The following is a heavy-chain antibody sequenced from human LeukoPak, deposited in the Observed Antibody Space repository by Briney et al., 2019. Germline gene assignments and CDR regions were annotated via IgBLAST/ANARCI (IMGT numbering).Heavy chain of an antibody. CDR3: ARGSRRYCSSTSCYGPPHYYYGMDV. CDR1: GFTFSSYG. Sequence: GRSLRLSCAASGFTFSSYGMHWVRQAPGKGLEWVAVIWYDGSNKYYADSVKGRFTISRDNSKNTLYLQMNSLRAEDTAVYYCARGSRRYCSSTSCYGPPHYYYGMDVWGQGTTVTVSS. D-gene: IGHD2-2*01. V-gene: IGHV3-33*01. J-gene: IGHJ6*02. CDR2: IWYDGSNK.